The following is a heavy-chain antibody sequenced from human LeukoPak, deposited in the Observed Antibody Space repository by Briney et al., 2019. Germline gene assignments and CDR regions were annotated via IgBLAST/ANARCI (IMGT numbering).Heavy chain of an antibody. D-gene: IGHD6-19*01. V-gene: IGHV4-59*01. CDR2: VSYSGST. Sequence: SETLSLTCTVSGGSISPYYWNWIRQPPGKGLEGIGYVSYSGSTNYNPSLKSRVTISVDTSKNQFSLKLSSVTAADTAVYYCARGRRYSSVHDAFDVWGQGTMVTVSS. CDR3: ARGRRYSSVHDAFDV. CDR1: GGSISPYY. J-gene: IGHJ3*01.